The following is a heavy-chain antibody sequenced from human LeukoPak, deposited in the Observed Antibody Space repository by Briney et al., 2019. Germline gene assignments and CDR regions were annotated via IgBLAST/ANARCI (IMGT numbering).Heavy chain of an antibody. J-gene: IGHJ6*03. CDR1: GYTFTGYY. CDR3: ARDDRTRKPHYYYYYYMDV. CDR2: INPDSGGT. V-gene: IGHV1-2*02. Sequence: ASVKVSCKASGYTFTGYYMHWVRQAPGQGLEWMGWINPDSGGTNYAQKFQGRVTMTRDTSISTAYTELSRLRSDDTAVYYCARDDRTRKPHYYYYYYMDVWGKGTTVTISS. D-gene: IGHD3-22*01.